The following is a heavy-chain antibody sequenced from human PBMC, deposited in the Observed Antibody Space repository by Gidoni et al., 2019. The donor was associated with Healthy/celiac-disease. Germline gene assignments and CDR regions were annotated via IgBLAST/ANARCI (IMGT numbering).Heavy chain of an antibody. Sequence: QVQLVQSGAEVKKPGASVKVSCKASGYTFTGYYMHWVRQAPGQGLEWMGWINPNSGGTNYPQKFQGRVTMTRDTSISTAYMELSRLRSDDTAVYYCARSWRCSSTSCYAYYGMDVWGQGTTVTVSS. D-gene: IGHD2-2*01. J-gene: IGHJ6*02. CDR3: ARSWRCSSTSCYAYYGMDV. V-gene: IGHV1-2*02. CDR1: GYTFTGYY. CDR2: INPNSGGT.